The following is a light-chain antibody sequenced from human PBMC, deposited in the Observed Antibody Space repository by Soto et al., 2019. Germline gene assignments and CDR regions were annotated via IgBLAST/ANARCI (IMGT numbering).Light chain of an antibody. CDR2: DAY. CDR1: QSIDRW. CDR3: QQCKSYYT. Sequence: DIQMTQSPSTLSASVGDTVTITCRASQSIDRWLAWYQRKPGRAPKLLIYDAYTLQSGVPSRFSGSGSGTDFTLTINSLQPDDSATYYCQQCKSYYTFGQGTRLEI. J-gene: IGKJ2*01. V-gene: IGKV1-5*01.